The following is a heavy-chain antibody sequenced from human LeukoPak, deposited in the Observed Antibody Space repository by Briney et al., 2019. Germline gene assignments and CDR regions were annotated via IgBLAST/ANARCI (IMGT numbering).Heavy chain of an antibody. J-gene: IGHJ4*02. V-gene: IGHV1-2*02. CDR1: GHTFTGYY. CDR2: INPNSGGT. Sequence: ASVKASCKASGHTFTGYYMHWVRQAPGQGLEWMGWINPNSGGTNYAQKFQGRVTMTRDTPISTAYMELSRLRSDDTAVYYCARDLVLLGYWGQGTLVTVSS. D-gene: IGHD3-10*01. CDR3: ARDLVLLGY.